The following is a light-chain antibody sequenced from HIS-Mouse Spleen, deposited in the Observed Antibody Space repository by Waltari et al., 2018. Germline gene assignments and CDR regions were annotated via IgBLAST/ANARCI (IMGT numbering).Light chain of an antibody. CDR2: EVS. J-gene: IGLJ3*02. CDR1: SSDVGGYNY. CDR3: SSYTSSSTWV. Sequence: QSALTQPASVSGSPGQSITISCTGTSSDVGGYNYVPWYQQHPGKAPKRMIYEVSNRPSGVSNRFSGSKSGNTASLTISGLQAEDEADYYCSSYTSSSTWVFGGGTKLTVL. V-gene: IGLV2-14*01.